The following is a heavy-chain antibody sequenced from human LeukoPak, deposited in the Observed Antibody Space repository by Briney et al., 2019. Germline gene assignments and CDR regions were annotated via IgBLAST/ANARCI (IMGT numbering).Heavy chain of an antibody. CDR3: VREGGPYSDYYYMDV. CDR1: GFLFSDFIDHT. D-gene: IGHD2-15*01. CDR2: ISSSSTSI. Sequence: GGSLRLSCADSGFLFSDFIDHTMVWVRQAPGKGLEWVSYISSSSTSISYGDSVKGRFTISRDNANNSVSLQMNSLKVEDTAVYYCVREGGPYSDYYYMDVWGKGTTVAVSS. J-gene: IGHJ6*03. V-gene: IGHV3-21*01.